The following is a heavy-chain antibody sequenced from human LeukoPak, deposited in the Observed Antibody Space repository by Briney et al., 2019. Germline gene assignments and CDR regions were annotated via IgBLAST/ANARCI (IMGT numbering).Heavy chain of an antibody. D-gene: IGHD1-26*01. J-gene: IGHJ4*02. V-gene: IGHV3-23*01. CDR2: IRDSGSST. Sequence: GGSLRLSCAASGFTFSSYAMSWVRQAPGKGLEWVSAIRDSGSSTHYADSVKGRFTTSRDISKNTLFLQMNSLRAEDTAIYYCAKYGPQDSGSSHFDYWGQGALVTVSS. CDR3: AKYGPQDSGSSHFDY. CDR1: GFTFSSYA.